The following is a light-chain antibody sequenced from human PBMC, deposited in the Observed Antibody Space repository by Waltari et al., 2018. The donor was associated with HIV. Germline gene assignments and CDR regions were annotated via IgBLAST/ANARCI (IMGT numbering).Light chain of an antibody. CDR2: DVS. Sequence: QSALTQPRSVSGSPGQSVTISCTGTRSDVGGYNLVSWYQHHPGKAPKLIISDVSKRPSGVPDRFSGSKSGNTASLTISGLQAEDEADYYCSSHAGTYVIFGGGTRLTVL. V-gene: IGLV2-11*01. CDR1: RSDVGGYNL. CDR3: SSHAGTYVI. J-gene: IGLJ2*01.